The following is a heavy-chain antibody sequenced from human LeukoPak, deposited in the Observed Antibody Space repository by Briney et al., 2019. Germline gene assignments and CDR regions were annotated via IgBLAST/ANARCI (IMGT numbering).Heavy chain of an antibody. V-gene: IGHV3-23*01. CDR3: AKDRPNFHENSGHYYRRDGDS. CDR1: GFTFYMYA. J-gene: IGHJ5*01. D-gene: IGHD3-22*01. CDR2: MCGTAGCT. Sequence: GGSLRLSCQASGFTFYMYAMSWVRQAPGKGLEWVASMCGTAGCTFYPDSVKGRFTISGDNSKNVLYLRMNSLTAEDTAIYYCAKDRPNFHENSGHYYRRDGDSWGQGTLVTVSS.